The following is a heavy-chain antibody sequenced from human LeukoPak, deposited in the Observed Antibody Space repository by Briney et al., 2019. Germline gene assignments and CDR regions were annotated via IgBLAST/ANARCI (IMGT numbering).Heavy chain of an antibody. Sequence: SLRLSCAASGFTFSSYGMHWVRQAPGKGLEWIGEIYHSGITNYNPSLKSRVTISVDKSKNQFSLKLSSVTAADTAVYYCVRYCGGDCYSAFDIWGQGTIVTVSS. V-gene: IGHV4-4*02. CDR2: IYHSGIT. J-gene: IGHJ3*02. D-gene: IGHD2-21*02. CDR1: GFTFSSYG. CDR3: VRYCGGDCYSAFDI.